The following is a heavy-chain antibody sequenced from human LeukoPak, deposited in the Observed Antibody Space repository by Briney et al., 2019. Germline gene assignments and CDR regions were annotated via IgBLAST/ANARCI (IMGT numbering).Heavy chain of an antibody. CDR3: AKAQYYDFWSGYFDY. D-gene: IGHD3-3*01. Sequence: PGGSLRLSCAASGFTFSSYGMHWVRQAPGKGLEWVAVISYDGSNKYYADSVKSRLTISRDNSKNTLYLQMNSLRAEDTAVYYCAKAQYYDFWSGYFDYWGQGTLVTVSS. CDR2: ISYDGSNK. V-gene: IGHV3-30*18. J-gene: IGHJ4*02. CDR1: GFTFSSYG.